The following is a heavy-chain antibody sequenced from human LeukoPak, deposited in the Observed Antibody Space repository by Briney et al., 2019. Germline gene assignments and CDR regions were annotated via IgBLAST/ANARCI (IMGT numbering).Heavy chain of an antibody. J-gene: IGHJ4*02. CDR1: GFTVSNNY. CDR3: ARDLMVRELGVGY. CDR2: IYSDGTT. V-gene: IGHV3-53*01. D-gene: IGHD3-10*01. Sequence: PGGSLRLSCSASGFTVSNNYMSWVRQAPGKKLEWVSDIYSDGTTFYADSVKGRFTISRDNSKNTLYLQMNSLRAEDTAVYYCARDLMVRELGVGYWGQGTLVTVSS.